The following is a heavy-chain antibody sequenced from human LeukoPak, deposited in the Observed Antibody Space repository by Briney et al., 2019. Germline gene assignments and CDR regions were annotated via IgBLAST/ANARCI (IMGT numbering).Heavy chain of an antibody. CDR2: IRPYNGDT. CDR3: AKALYGDYGRFDY. J-gene: IGHJ4*02. CDR1: GYTFIAYG. V-gene: IGHV1-18*01. D-gene: IGHD4-17*01. Sequence: GASVKVSCKASGYTFIAYGISWVRQAPGQGLEWMGWIRPYNGDTNYAQKFQGRVTMTTDTSTTTAYMELRGLRSDDTAVYYCAKALYGDYGRFDYWGQGTLVTVSS.